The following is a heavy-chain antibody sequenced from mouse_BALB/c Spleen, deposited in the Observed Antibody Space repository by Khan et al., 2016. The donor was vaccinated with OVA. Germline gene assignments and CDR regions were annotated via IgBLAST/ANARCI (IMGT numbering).Heavy chain of an antibody. V-gene: IGHV3-8*02. CDR2: MIYTGYT. D-gene: IGHD2-14*01. J-gene: IGHJ3*01. Sequence: EVQLQESGPSLVKPSQTLSLTCSVTGDSITSGYWSWIRKFPGNKLEYMGYMIYTGYTDYDPSLKSRIAITRHTSKNQYYLQLKSVTAEDTATYYCARSTYRYAFAYWGQGTLVTVSA. CDR1: GDSITSGY. CDR3: ARSTYRYAFAY.